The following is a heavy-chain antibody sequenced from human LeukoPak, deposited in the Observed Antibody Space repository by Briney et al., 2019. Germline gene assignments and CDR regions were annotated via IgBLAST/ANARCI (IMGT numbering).Heavy chain of an antibody. CDR1: GGSISSYY. V-gene: IGHV4-59*08. Sequence: SETLSLTCTVSGGSISSYYWIWIRQPPGKGLEYIGYIYYTGNTNYNPSLKSRVTISVDTSKNQFSLKLSSVTAADTAVYYCARHSYYYDSSGYYYDYWGQGTLVTVSS. CDR3: ARHSYYYDSSGYYYDY. CDR2: IYYTGNT. D-gene: IGHD3-22*01. J-gene: IGHJ4*02.